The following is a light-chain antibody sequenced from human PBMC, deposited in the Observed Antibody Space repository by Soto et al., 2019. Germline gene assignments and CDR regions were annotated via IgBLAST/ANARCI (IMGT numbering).Light chain of an antibody. CDR1: QGISSY. V-gene: IGKV1-9*01. Sequence: DIQLTQSPSFLCASVGDRVTITCRASQGISSYLAWYQQKPGKAPKLLIYAASTLQSGVPSRFSGSGSGTEFTLTISSMQPEDSAVYYCQQRNIWPPVTFGQGTRLEI. CDR3: QQRNIWPPVT. CDR2: AAS. J-gene: IGKJ5*01.